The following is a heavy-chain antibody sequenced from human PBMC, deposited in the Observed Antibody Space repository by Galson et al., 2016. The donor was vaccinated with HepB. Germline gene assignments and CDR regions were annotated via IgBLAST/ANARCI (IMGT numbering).Heavy chain of an antibody. Sequence: TLSLTCTVSDGSIRSVDYHWSWIRQSAGKGLEWLGRVHSTGSTTYNPSLRRRVTISLDKSTNQFSMNLTSVTAADTAVYYCARDRQSTPPDYWGQGTLVTVSS. V-gene: IGHV4-61*02. CDR3: ARDRQSTPPDY. J-gene: IGHJ4*02. CDR1: DGSIRSVDYH. D-gene: IGHD5-12*01. CDR2: VHSTGST.